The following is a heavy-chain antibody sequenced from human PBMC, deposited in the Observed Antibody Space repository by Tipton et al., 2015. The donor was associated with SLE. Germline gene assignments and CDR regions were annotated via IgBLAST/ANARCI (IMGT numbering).Heavy chain of an antibody. V-gene: IGHV3-7*01. D-gene: IGHD6-6*01. CDR3: ARGPAARPFDY. CDR1: GFTFSSYW. J-gene: IGHJ4*02. CDR2: IKQDGSEK. Sequence: SLRLSCAASGFTFSSYWMSWVRQAPGKGLEWVANIKQDGSEKYYVDSVKGRFTISRDNAKNSLYLQINSLRAEDTAVYYCARGPAARPFDYWGQETLVTVSS.